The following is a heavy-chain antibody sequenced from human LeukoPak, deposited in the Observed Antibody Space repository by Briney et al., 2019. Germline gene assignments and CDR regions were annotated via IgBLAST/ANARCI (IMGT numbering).Heavy chain of an antibody. Sequence: GGSLRLSCAACGFTFSSYGLHWVRQAPGKGLEGVGVIWYDGSNKYYADSVKGRFTISRDNSKNTLYLQMNSLRAEDTAVYYCARDGRIAAAATGYWGQGTLVTVSS. D-gene: IGHD6-13*01. CDR2: IWYDGSNK. CDR3: ARDGRIAAAATGY. CDR1: GFTFSSYG. J-gene: IGHJ4*02. V-gene: IGHV3-33*01.